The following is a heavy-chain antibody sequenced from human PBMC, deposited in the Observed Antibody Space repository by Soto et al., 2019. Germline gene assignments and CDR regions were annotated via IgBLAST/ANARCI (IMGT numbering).Heavy chain of an antibody. V-gene: IGHV4-34*01. D-gene: IGHD2-2*01. CDR1: GGSFSGYY. Sequence: QVQLQQWGAGLLKPSETLSLTCAVYGGSFSGYYWSWIRQPPGKGLEWIGEINHSGSTNYNPSLKSRVTISVDTSKTQFSLKLSSVTAADTAVYYCARGWDIVVVPAPNWFDPWGQGTLVTVSS. CDR2: INHSGST. J-gene: IGHJ5*02. CDR3: ARGWDIVVVPAPNWFDP.